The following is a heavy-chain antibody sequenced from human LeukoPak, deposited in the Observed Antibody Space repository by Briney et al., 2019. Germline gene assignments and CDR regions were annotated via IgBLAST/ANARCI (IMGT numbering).Heavy chain of an antibody. D-gene: IGHD1-26*01. Sequence: TGGSLRLSCAASGFTFSNAWLSWVRQAPGRGLEWVSAVDSSGGRTYYADSARGRLTISRDNSKNTLYLEMKSLSAEDTALYYCARNLNSGSYYYFDYWGQGAQVTVSS. V-gene: IGHV3-23*01. CDR3: ARNLNSGSYYYFDY. CDR1: GFTFSNAW. CDR2: VDSSGGRT. J-gene: IGHJ4*02.